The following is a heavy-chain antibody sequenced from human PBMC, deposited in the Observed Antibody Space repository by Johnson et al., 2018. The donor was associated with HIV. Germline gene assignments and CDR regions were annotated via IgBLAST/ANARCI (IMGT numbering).Heavy chain of an antibody. V-gene: IGHV3-66*01. CDR1: GLTVSGNY. Sequence: VQLVESGGGLVQPGGSLRLSCAASGLTVSGNYMTWVRQAPGKGLEWVSVIFSGGTTNYAGSVHGRFTISRDNSNNTLYPQMNCLCAEDTAGYYCARAWRDGYTCDAFDIWGQATLVTVSS. D-gene: IGHD5-24*01. J-gene: IGHJ3*02. CDR3: ARAWRDGYTCDAFDI. CDR2: IFSGGTT.